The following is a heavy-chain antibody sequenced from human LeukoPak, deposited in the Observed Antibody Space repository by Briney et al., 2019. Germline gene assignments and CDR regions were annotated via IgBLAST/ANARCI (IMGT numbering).Heavy chain of an antibody. J-gene: IGHJ3*02. D-gene: IGHD3-10*01. CDR1: GYSFTNYW. CDR3: ATRITMVRGASPDYFDI. CDR2: IYPGDSDT. V-gene: IGHV5-51*01. Sequence: HGESLKISCQGSGYSFTNYWIGWVRQMPGKGLEWMGIIYPGDSDTRYSPSFQGQVTVSADKSISTTYLQWSSLRASDTAIYYCATRITMVRGASPDYFDIWGQGTMVTIFS.